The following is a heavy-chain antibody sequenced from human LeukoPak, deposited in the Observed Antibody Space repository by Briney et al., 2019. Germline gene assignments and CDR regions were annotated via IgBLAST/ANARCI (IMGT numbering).Heavy chain of an antibody. J-gene: IGHJ4*02. D-gene: IGHD3-16*01. CDR2: IKQDGGEK. CDR1: GFIFSSYW. CDR3: ARNPHAWLGAPLDS. Sequence: GGSLRLSCAASGFIFSSYWMSWVRQAPGKGLEWVASIKQDGGEKYYVDSVEGRFTISRDNAKNSLYLQMNSLRVEDTAVYYCARNPHAWLGAPLDSWGQGTLVSVSS. V-gene: IGHV3-7*01.